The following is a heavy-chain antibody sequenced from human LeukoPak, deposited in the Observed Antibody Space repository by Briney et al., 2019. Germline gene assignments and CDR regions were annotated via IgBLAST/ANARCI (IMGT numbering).Heavy chain of an antibody. V-gene: IGHV3-7*01. CDR2: INEDGSEK. CDR3: ARPQGYPNYYYYYMDV. Sequence: GGSLRLSCAASGFTFSTYWMSWVRQAPGKGLEWVANINEDGSEKYYVDSVKGRFTISRDNAKNSLYLQMNSLRAEDTAVYYCARPQGYPNYYYYYMDVWGKGTTVTVSS. J-gene: IGHJ6*03. D-gene: IGHD6-13*01. CDR1: GFTFSTYW.